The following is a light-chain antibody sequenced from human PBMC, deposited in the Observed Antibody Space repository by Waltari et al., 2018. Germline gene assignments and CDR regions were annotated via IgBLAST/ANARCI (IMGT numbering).Light chain of an antibody. CDR2: GNN. CDR1: NSNVGANS. V-gene: IGLV1-47*01. J-gene: IGLJ2*01. CDR3: ATWDDRLTAV. Sequence: QSILTQPPSASGTPGRTVTISCSGSNSNVGANSVCWYQQLPGTAPKLLIFGNNQRPSGCPDRFSGSKSGTAASLAIRGLRSEDEADYYCATWDDRLTAVFGGGTKLTVL.